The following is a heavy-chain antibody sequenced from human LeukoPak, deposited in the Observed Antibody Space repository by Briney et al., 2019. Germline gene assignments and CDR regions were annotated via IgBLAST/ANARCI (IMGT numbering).Heavy chain of an antibody. CDR2: ISRTSGNI. J-gene: IGHJ4*02. V-gene: IGHV3-21*01. CDR1: GFPFSSYA. CDR3: ATEFLGAVAETGDY. D-gene: IGHD6-19*01. Sequence: SGGSLRLSCAASGFPFSSYAMNWVRQAPGKGLEWVSSISRTSGNIYYADSVKGRFTISRDNAKNSLYLQMNSLRAEDTAVYCCATEFLGAVAETGDYWGQGTLVTVSS.